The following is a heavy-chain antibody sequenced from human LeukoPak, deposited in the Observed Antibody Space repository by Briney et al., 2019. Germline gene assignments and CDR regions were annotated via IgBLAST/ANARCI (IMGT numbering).Heavy chain of an antibody. Sequence: PSETLSLTCSVSGGSINNYYWSWIRQPAGKGLEWNGRIYTSGSTNYNPSLQSRVTMSVDTSKNQFPLKLNSVTAADTAVYYCARDHDYGGVPYYFDYWGQGTLVTVSS. V-gene: IGHV4-4*07. CDR3: ARDHDYGGVPYYFDY. J-gene: IGHJ4*02. D-gene: IGHD4-23*01. CDR2: IYTSGST. CDR1: GGSINNYY.